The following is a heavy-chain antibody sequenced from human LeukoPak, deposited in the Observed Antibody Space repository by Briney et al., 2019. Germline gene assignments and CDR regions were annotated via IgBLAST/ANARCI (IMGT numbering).Heavy chain of an antibody. CDR2: INSDGSGT. CDR3: ARDSANYYDSSGYYNAFDV. V-gene: IGHV3-74*01. Sequence: GGSLRLSCAASGFTFSIYWMHWVRQAPGKGLEWVSRINSDGSGTIYADSVKGRFTISRDNAKNTLYLQMNSLRPGDTAVYYCARDSANYYDSSGYYNAFDVWGQGTMVTVSS. CDR1: GFTFSIYW. D-gene: IGHD3-22*01. J-gene: IGHJ3*01.